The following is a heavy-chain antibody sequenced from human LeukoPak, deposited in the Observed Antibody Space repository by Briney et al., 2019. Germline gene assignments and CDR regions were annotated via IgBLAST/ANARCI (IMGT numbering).Heavy chain of an antibody. CDR3: ARGFPGIAVY. CDR1: GGSFSGYY. V-gene: IGHV4-34*01. CDR2: INHSGST. J-gene: IGHJ4*02. Sequence: PSETLSLTCAVYGGSFSGYYWSWIRQPPGKGLEWIGEINHSGSTNYNPSLKSRVTISVDTSKNQFSLKLSSVTAADTAVYYWARGFPGIAVYWGQGTLVTVSS. D-gene: IGHD6-19*01.